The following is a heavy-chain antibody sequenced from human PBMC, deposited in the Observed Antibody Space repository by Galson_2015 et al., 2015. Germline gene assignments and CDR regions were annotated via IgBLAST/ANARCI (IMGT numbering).Heavy chain of an antibody. CDR3: TRGNTPGIAVAGTPNWFDP. CDR2: IRSKAYGGTT. Sequence: SLRLSCAASGFTFGDYAMSWFRQAPGKGLEWVGFIRSKAYGGTTEYAASVKGRFTISRDDSKSIAYLQMNSLKTEDTAVYYCTRGNTPGIAVAGTPNWFDPWGQGTLVTVPS. CDR1: GFTFGDYA. J-gene: IGHJ5*02. D-gene: IGHD6-19*01. V-gene: IGHV3-49*03.